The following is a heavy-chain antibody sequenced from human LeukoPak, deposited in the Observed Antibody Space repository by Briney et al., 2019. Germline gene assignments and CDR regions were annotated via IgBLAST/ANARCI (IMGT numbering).Heavy chain of an antibody. V-gene: IGHV3-11*06. CDR3: ARQITSHGTWGWDVIDY. CDR2: ISSSSSYT. CDR1: GFTFSDYY. D-gene: IGHD3-16*01. J-gene: IGHJ4*02. Sequence: GGSLRLSCAASGFTFSDYYMSWIRQAPGKGLEWVSYISSSSSYTNYADSVKGRFTISRDNAENSLYLQMNSLRAEDTAVYYCARQITSHGTWGWDVIDYWGQGTLVTVSS.